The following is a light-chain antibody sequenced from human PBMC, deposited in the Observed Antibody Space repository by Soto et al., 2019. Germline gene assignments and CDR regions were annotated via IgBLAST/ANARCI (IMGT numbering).Light chain of an antibody. J-gene: IGLJ2*01. CDR3: SAYTSSSTPVV. Sequence: QSALAQPASVSVSPGQSITISCTGTSSDVGGYNYVSWYQQHPGKAPKLMIYEVSNRTSGVSTRFSGSKSGNTASLTISGLQAEDEADYYCSAYTSSSTPVVVGGGTKLTV. CDR1: SSDVGGYNY. V-gene: IGLV2-14*01. CDR2: EVS.